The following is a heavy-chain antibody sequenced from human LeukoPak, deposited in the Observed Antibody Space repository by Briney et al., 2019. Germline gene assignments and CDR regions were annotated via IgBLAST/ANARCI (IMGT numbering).Heavy chain of an antibody. Sequence: SKTLSLTCTVSGGSISSGGYYWSWIRQHPGKGLEWIGYIYHSGSTHYNPSLKSRVAISVDRSKNQFSLKLSSVTAADTAVYYCARATDTAYYYDSSGYMGVGAFDIWGQGTMVTVSS. D-gene: IGHD3-22*01. V-gene: IGHV4-30-2*01. CDR1: GGSISSGGYY. CDR3: ARATDTAYYYDSSGYMGVGAFDI. J-gene: IGHJ3*02. CDR2: IYHSGST.